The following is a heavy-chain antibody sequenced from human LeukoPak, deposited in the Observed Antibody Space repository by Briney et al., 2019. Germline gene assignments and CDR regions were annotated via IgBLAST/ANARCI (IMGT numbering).Heavy chain of an antibody. CDR1: GFTVSSNY. Sequence: GGSLRLSCAASGFTVSSNYMSWVRQAPGKGLEWVSVIYSGGSTYYADSVKGRFTISRDNSKNTLYLKMNSLRAEDTAVYYCASSYSSGWYLYFPHCGQGTLVTVSS. CDR2: IYSGGST. J-gene: IGHJ1*01. D-gene: IGHD6-19*01. CDR3: ASSYSSGWYLYFPH. V-gene: IGHV3-53*01.